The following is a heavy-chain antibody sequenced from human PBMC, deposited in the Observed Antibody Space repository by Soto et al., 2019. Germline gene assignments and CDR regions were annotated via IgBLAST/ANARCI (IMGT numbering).Heavy chain of an antibody. CDR1: GFTFSSYG. J-gene: IGHJ4*02. Sequence: QVQLVESGGGVVQPGRSLRLSCAASGFTFSSYGVHWVRQAPGKGLEWVAVIWYDGSNKYYADSVKGRFTISRDNSKNTLYLQMNSLRAEDTAVYYCARSREDLVLGYWGQGTLVTVSS. CDR2: IWYDGSNK. D-gene: IGHD6-6*01. CDR3: ARSREDLVLGY. V-gene: IGHV3-33*01.